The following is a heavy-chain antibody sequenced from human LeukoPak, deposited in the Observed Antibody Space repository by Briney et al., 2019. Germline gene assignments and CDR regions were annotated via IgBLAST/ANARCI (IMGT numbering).Heavy chain of an antibody. CDR3: ATESPRRQYYDDSNWFDP. D-gene: IGHD3-22*01. Sequence: ASVKVSCKVSGYTLTELSIHWVRQAPGKGLEWMGGFDPEDGETIYAQKFQGRVTMTEDTSTDTAYMELSSRRSEDTAGYYCATESPRRQYYDDSNWFDPRGQGPLVPVSS. CDR2: FDPEDGET. V-gene: IGHV1-24*01. CDR1: GYTLTELS. J-gene: IGHJ5*02.